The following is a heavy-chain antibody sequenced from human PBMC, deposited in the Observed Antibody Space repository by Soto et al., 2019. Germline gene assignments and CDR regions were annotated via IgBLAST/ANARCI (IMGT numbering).Heavy chain of an antibody. Sequence: PGGSLRLSCAASGFTFSSYAMSWVRQAPGKGLEWVSAISGSGGSTYYADSVKGRFTISRDNSKNTLYLQMNSLRAEDTAVYYCAKLFGPDYYEGVDYWGQGTLVTVSS. CDR1: GFTFSSYA. V-gene: IGHV3-23*01. CDR2: ISGSGGST. J-gene: IGHJ4*02. D-gene: IGHD3-22*01. CDR3: AKLFGPDYYEGVDY.